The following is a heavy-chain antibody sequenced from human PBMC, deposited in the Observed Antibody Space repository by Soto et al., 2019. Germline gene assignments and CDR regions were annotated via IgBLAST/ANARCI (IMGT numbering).Heavy chain of an antibody. J-gene: IGHJ4*02. Sequence: QVQLQESGPGLVEPAESLSLTCTVSGGSMSGYYCTWIRQPPGQGMEWIGYIYYFGSTNYRTFIKNRVSISIVTSKNHFSLNLSAVNAADTAVYYWARVVDIRGGNTMDYWGQGILVTVAS. CDR1: GGSMSGYY. V-gene: IGHV4-59*01. CDR2: IYYFGST. CDR3: ARVVDIRGGNTMDY. D-gene: IGHD5-12*01.